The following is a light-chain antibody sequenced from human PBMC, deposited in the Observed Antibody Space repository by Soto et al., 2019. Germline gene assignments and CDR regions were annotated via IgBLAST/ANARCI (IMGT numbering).Light chain of an antibody. V-gene: IGKV1-5*01. CDR1: QSIGSW. CDR3: QQYNKFSPT. CDR2: DGA. J-gene: IGKJ1*01. Sequence: DIQMTQSPSTLSASVGDRVTMTCRASQSIGSWLAWYQHKPGRAPKLLIFDGARLESGVPSRFSGSGSGTEFTFTISSLQPEDFATYYCQQYNKFSPTFGQGTKADI.